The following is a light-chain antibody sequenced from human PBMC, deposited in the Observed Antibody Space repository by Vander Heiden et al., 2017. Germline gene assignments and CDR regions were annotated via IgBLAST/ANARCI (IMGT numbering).Light chain of an antibody. Sequence: DIQMTQSPSTLSASVGDRVTITCRASQSISSWLAWYQQKPGKATKLLIYKASSLESGVPSRFSGSGSGTEFTLTISSLQPDDFATYYCQQYNSDWTFGQGTKVEIK. J-gene: IGKJ1*01. CDR1: QSISSW. CDR3: QQYNSDWT. V-gene: IGKV1-5*03. CDR2: KAS.